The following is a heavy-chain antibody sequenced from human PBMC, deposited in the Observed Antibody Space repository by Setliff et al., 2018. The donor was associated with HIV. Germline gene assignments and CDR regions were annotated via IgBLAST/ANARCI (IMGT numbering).Heavy chain of an antibody. D-gene: IGHD2-2*01. J-gene: IGHJ5*02. CDR1: GDTFSSYA. CDR2: IIPILGIA. V-gene: IGHV1-69*10. CDR3: ARAQYQLLEPPTYNWFDP. Sequence: SVKVSCKASGDTFSSYAISWVRQAPGQGLEWMGGIIPILGIANYAQKFQDRVTITADKSTDTAYMGLSSLRSEDTAVYYCARAQYQLLEPPTYNWFDPWGQGTLVTSPQ.